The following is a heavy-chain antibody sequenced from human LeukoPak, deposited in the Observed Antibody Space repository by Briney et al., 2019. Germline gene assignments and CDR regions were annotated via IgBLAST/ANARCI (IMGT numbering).Heavy chain of an antibody. J-gene: IGHJ5*02. V-gene: IGHV4-59*01. CDR2: IYYSGST. Sequence: PSETLSLTCTVSGDSISSYYWSWIRQPPGKGLEWIGYIYYSGSTNYNPSLESRVTISVDTSKNQFSLKLSSVTAADTAVYYCARDAEDCSSTSCYTWFDPWGQGTLVTVSS. CDR3: ARDAEDCSSTSCYTWFDP. CDR1: GDSISSYY. D-gene: IGHD2-2*02.